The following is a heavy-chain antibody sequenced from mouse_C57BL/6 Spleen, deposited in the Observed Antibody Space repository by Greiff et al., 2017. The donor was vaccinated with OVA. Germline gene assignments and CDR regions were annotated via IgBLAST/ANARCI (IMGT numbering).Heavy chain of an antibody. Sequence: VHVKQSGPELVKPGASVKISCKASGYSFTDYNMNWVKQSNGKSLEWIGVINPNYGTTSYNQKFKGKATLTVDQSSSTAYMQLNSLTSEDSAVYYCARSPGSSYGGAMDYWGQGTSVTVSS. CDR3: ARSPGSSYGGAMDY. V-gene: IGHV1-39*01. D-gene: IGHD1-1*01. J-gene: IGHJ4*01. CDR1: GYSFTDYN. CDR2: INPNYGTT.